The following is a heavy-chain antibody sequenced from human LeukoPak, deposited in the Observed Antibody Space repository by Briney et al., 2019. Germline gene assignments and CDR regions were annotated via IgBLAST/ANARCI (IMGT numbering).Heavy chain of an antibody. CDR3: ARNTAMVDFDL. CDR2: ISSSGSTI. J-gene: IGHJ2*01. V-gene: IGHV3-48*03. CDR1: GFTFSSYE. Sequence: GGSLRLSCAASGFTFSSYEMNWVRQAPGKGLEWVSYISSSGSTIYYADSVKGRFTISRDNAKNSLYLQMNSLRAEDTAVYYCARNTAMVDFDLWGRGTLVTVSS. D-gene: IGHD5-18*01.